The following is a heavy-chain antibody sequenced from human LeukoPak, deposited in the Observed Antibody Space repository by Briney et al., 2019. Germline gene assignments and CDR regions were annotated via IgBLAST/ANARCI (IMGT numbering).Heavy chain of an antibody. Sequence: GASLKVSCKASGYTFTGYHIHWVRQAPGEGLEWMGWINPDSGATNYVQKFQGRVTMTRGTSITTAYMELNSLTSDDTAVYYCARDFFGRVTAAIVGYWGQGTLVTVSS. D-gene: IGHD1-26*01. V-gene: IGHV1-2*02. CDR3: ARDFFGRVTAAIVGY. J-gene: IGHJ4*02. CDR2: INPDSGAT. CDR1: GYTFTGYH.